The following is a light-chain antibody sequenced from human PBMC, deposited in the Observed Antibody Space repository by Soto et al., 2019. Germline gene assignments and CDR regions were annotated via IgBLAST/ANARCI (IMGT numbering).Light chain of an antibody. CDR1: QRVSTF. CDR3: QQRSNWPIT. V-gene: IGKV3-11*01. J-gene: IGKJ5*01. CDR2: DAS. Sequence: EIVLTQSPGTLSLSPGDRATLSCRASQRVSTFLAWYQQRPGQAPRLLIYDASNRATGIPARFSGSGSGTDFTLTISSLEPEDFAVYYCQQRSNWPITFGQGTRLEIK.